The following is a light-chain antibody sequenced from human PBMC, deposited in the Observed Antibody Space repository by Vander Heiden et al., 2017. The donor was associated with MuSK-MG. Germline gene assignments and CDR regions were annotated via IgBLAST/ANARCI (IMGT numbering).Light chain of an antibody. CDR2: DAS. CDR3: QQVDSYPYT. CDR1: QGISST. Sequence: AIQLTQSPSSLSASVGDRVTISCRASQGISSTLAWYQQKPGKAPKLLIYDASDLESGVPSRFSGSGSGTDFTLTISSLQPEDFATYYCQQVDSYPYTFGQGTKLEIK. V-gene: IGKV1-13*02. J-gene: IGKJ2*01.